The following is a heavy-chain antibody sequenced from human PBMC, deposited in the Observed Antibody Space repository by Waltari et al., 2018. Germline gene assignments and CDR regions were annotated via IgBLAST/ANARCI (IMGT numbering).Heavy chain of an antibody. CDR2: ISSSGSTI. CDR1: GFTFSSYE. CDR3: ARGGDILTGYYAYFDY. Sequence: EVQLVESGGGLVQPGGSLRLSCAASGFTFSSYEMNWVRQAPGKGLEWVSYISSSGSTIYYADSVKGRFTISRDNAKNSLYLQMNSLRAEDTAVYYCARGGDILTGYYAYFDYWGQGTLVTVSS. D-gene: IGHD3-9*01. J-gene: IGHJ4*02. V-gene: IGHV3-48*03.